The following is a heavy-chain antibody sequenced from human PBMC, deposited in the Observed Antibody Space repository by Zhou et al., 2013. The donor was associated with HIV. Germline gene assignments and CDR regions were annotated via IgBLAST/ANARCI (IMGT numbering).Heavy chain of an antibody. J-gene: IGHJ3*02. V-gene: IGHV1-69*05. D-gene: IGHD1-1*01. CDR1: GYTFTSYG. Sequence: QVQLVQSGAEVKKPGASVKVSCKASGYTFTSYGISWVRQAPGQGLEWMGGIIPIFGTANYAQKFQGRVTITTDESTSTAYMELSSLRSEDTAVYYCARLAETGTTQNDAFDIWGQGTMVTVSS. CDR3: ARLAETGTTQNDAFDI. CDR2: IIPIFGTA.